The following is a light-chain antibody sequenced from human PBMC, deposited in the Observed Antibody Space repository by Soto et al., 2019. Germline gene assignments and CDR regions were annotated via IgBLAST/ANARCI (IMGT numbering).Light chain of an antibody. CDR1: SSDVGGYNY. J-gene: IGLJ2*01. Sequence: QSALTQPPSASGSPGQSVTISCTGTSSDVGGYNYVSWYQQHPGKAPKLMIYEVSKRPSGVPDRFSGSKSGNTASLTVSGLQAEDEADYYCSSYAGSINFVVFGGGNNLTVL. CDR2: EVS. CDR3: SSYAGSINFVV. V-gene: IGLV2-8*01.